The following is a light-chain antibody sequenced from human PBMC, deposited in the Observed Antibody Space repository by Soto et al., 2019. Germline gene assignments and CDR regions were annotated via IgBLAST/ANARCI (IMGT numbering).Light chain of an antibody. CDR2: DDS. V-gene: IGLV3-21*02. CDR3: QVWDSSSDHVI. Sequence: SYELTQPPSVSVAPGQTASITCGGTVIGSISVHWYQQKPGQAPVLVVFDDSDRPSGIPERFSGSNSRNTATLTISRVEAGDEADYYCQVWDSSSDHVIFGGGTKLIVL. CDR1: VIGSIS. J-gene: IGLJ2*01.